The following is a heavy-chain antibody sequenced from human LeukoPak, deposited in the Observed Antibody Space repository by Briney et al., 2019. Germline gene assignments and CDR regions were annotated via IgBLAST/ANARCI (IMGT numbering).Heavy chain of an antibody. D-gene: IGHD6-6*01. J-gene: IGHJ6*03. CDR2: IYYSGTT. Sequence: PSETLSLTCTVSGASINSDDYYWSWIRQHPGKGLEWIGYIYYSGTTYCNPSLKSRLIISVDMSKNQFSLQLSSVTAADTAVYYCARTYSSSGNYYYYMDVWGKGTTFTVSS. CDR1: GASINSDDYY. CDR3: ARTYSSSGNYYYYMDV. V-gene: IGHV4-31*03.